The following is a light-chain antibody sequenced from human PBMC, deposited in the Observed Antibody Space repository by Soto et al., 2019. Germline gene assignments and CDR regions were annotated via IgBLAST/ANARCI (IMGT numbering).Light chain of an antibody. J-gene: IGKJ1*01. V-gene: IGKV3-20*01. CDR1: QSVSSTY. CDR3: QQYGGSRWT. CDR2: GAS. Sequence: EIVLTQSPGTLSLSPGERATLSCRASQSVSSTYLAWYQQKPGQAPRLLIYGASNRATGIPYRFSGSGSGTDFSLTISRLEPEDFAVYYCQQYGGSRWTFGQGTRVAIK.